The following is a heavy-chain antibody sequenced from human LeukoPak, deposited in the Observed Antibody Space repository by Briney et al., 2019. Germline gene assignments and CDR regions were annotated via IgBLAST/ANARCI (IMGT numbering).Heavy chain of an antibody. V-gene: IGHV4-59*11. CDR1: GDSISSHY. CDR3: VRTRGMDV. J-gene: IGHJ6*02. Sequence: SETLSLTCSVSGDSISSHYWTWIRQSPGKRLDWIGYIHNTGDTNYNPSLKGRVTISMDTSKNQVSLKLSSVITADTAVYYCVRTRGMDVWGQGTAVTVSS. CDR2: IHNTGDT. D-gene: IGHD3-16*01.